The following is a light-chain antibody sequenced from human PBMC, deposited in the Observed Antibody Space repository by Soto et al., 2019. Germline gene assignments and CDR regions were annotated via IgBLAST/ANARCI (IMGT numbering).Light chain of an antibody. CDR2: NAV. V-gene: IGKV3-20*01. Sequence: EILLTQSPGTLALSPGDRATLSCRASQAVSSASLAWFQQTPGQPPRLLIYNAVTRATGIPDRVSGSGSGTDFTLMISRLEPEDFAVYYCQQYGSSPWTFGQGTKVEIK. CDR1: QAVSSAS. J-gene: IGKJ1*01. CDR3: QQYGSSPWT.